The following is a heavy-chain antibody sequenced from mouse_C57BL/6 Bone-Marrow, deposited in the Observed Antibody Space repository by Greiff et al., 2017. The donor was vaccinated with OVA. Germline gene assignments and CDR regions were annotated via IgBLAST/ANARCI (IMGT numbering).Heavy chain of an antibody. J-gene: IGHJ2*01. V-gene: IGHV1-47*01. CDR1: GYTFTTYP. Sequence: QVQLQQSGAELVKPGASVKMSCKASGYTFTTYPIEWMKQNHGKSLEWIGNFHPYNDDTKYNEKFKGKATLTVEKSSSAVYLQISRLTSDDSAVYYCTREGLRRGGLDYWGQGTTLTVSS. CDR2: FHPYNDDT. CDR3: TREGLRRGGLDY. D-gene: IGHD2-4*01.